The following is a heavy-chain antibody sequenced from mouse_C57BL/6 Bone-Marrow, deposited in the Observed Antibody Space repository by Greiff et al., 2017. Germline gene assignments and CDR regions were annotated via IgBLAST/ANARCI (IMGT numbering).Heavy chain of an antibody. D-gene: IGHD1-1*01. CDR1: GFTFSDYG. Sequence: EVKLVESGGGLVKPGGSLKLSCAASGFTFSDYGMHWVRQAPEKGLEWVAYISSGSSTIYYADTVKGRFTISRDNAKNTLFLQMTRLRSEDTAMYYCAREEGGPLRGMDYWGQGTSVTVSS. J-gene: IGHJ4*01. CDR3: AREEGGPLRGMDY. CDR2: ISSGSSTI. V-gene: IGHV5-17*01.